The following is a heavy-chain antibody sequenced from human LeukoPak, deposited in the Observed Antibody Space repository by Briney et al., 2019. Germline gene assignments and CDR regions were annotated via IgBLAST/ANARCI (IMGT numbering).Heavy chain of an antibody. CDR3: VRAYSRGYSDDFYY. CDR2: IDGSGSSI. D-gene: IGHD3-22*01. CDR1: GFTFGDYY. J-gene: IGHJ4*02. Sequence: GGSLRLSCAASGFTFGDYYMSWMRQAPGRGLEWVSYIDGSGSSIYYADSAKGRFTVSRDNAENSLYLQMNSLRGEDTAVYYCVRAYSRGYSDDFYYWGQGTLVTVSS. V-gene: IGHV3-11*01.